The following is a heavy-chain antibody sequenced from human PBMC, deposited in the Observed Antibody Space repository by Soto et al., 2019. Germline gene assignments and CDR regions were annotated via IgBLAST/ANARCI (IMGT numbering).Heavy chain of an antibody. CDR3: ARGRVYGTTADY. Sequence: EVQLLESGGGLVQPGGSLRLSCAASGFTFSSYAMSWVRQAPGKGLEWVSAISGSGGSTYYADSVKGRFTISRDNSKNTLYLQMNSLRAEDTAVYYCARGRVYGTTADYWGQGTLVTVSS. V-gene: IGHV3-23*01. CDR1: GFTFSSYA. D-gene: IGHD2-8*01. J-gene: IGHJ4*02. CDR2: ISGSGGST.